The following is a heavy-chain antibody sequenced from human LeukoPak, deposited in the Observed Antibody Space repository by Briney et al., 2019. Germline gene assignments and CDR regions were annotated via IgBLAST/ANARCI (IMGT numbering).Heavy chain of an antibody. J-gene: IGHJ4*02. D-gene: IGHD1-7*01. Sequence: GASVKVSCKASGYTFSGHYIHWVRQAPGQGLEWMGWINPNSGGTNYAQKFQGRVTMTRDTSISTAYMELSRLRLDDTAVYFCAPSGRTGTSTGINSYYFDYWGQGTLVTVSS. CDR1: GYTFSGHY. CDR2: INPNSGGT. V-gene: IGHV1-2*02. CDR3: APSGRTGTSTGINSYYFDY.